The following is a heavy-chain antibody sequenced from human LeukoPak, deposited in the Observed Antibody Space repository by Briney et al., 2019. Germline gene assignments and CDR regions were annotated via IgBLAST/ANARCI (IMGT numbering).Heavy chain of an antibody. CDR2: MNPNKGNI. J-gene: IGHJ3*01. CDR1: GYTLTSYD. CDR3: ARGHYYDSSGHYRFAAFDF. Sequence: TVTLSCKASGYTLTSYDINGVRHATAQGLEWMGWMNPNKGNIRGAQKFQGRVTMTRDTSINTAYMELSSRRSEDTAVYYCARGHYYDSSGHYRFAAFDFWGQGTMLTVSS. V-gene: IGHV1-8*01. D-gene: IGHD3-22*01.